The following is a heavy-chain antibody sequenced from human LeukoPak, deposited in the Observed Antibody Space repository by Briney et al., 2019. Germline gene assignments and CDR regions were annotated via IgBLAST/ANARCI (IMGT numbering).Heavy chain of an antibody. CDR1: GGSFSGYY. CDR3: ARDPMIRAFDY. J-gene: IGHJ4*02. V-gene: IGHV4-34*01. CDR2: INHSGST. D-gene: IGHD3-22*01. Sequence: SETLSLTCAVYGGSFSGYYWSWIRQPPGKGLEWIGEINHSGSTNYNPSLKSRVTISVDTSKNQFSLKLSSVTAADTAVYYCARDPMIRAFDYWGQGTLVTVSS.